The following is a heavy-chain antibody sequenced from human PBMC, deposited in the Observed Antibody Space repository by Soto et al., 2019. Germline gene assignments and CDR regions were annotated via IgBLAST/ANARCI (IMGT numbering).Heavy chain of an antibody. Sequence: QVQLVQSGAEVKKPGASVTVSCKASGYTFTSYDINWVRQATGQGLEWMGWMNPNSGNTGYAQKFQGRVTMTRNTSISTAYMELSSLRSEDTAVYYCARGGYDFWSPYLNWFDPWGQGTLVTVSS. J-gene: IGHJ5*02. V-gene: IGHV1-8*01. D-gene: IGHD3-3*01. CDR3: ARGGYDFWSPYLNWFDP. CDR1: GYTFTSYD. CDR2: MNPNSGNT.